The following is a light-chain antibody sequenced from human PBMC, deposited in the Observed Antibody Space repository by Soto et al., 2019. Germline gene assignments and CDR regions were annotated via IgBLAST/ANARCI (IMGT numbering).Light chain of an antibody. CDR1: QSLVYTDGNTY. CDR2: RVS. J-gene: IGKJ4*01. Sequence: DVVMTQSPLSLPVTLGQPASISCRSSQSLVYTDGNTYLSWFQQRPGQSPRRLIYRVSNRDSGVPDRFGGSGSGTDFTLTISRVEAEDVGVYYCMQGTHWPLTFGGGTKVDIK. CDR3: MQGTHWPLT. V-gene: IGKV2-30*01.